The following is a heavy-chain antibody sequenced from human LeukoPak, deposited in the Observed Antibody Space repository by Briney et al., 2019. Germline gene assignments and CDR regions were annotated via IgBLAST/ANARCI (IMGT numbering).Heavy chain of an antibody. CDR2: INHSGST. CDR1: GGSFSGYY. D-gene: IGHD6-6*01. J-gene: IGHJ6*03. Sequence: PSETLSLTCAVYGGSFSGYYWSWIRQPPGKGLEWIGEINHSGSTNYNPSLKSRVTISVDTCKNQFSLKLSSVTAADTAVYYCAREGAAHYYMDVWGKGTTVTVSS. CDR3: AREGAAHYYMDV. V-gene: IGHV4-34*01.